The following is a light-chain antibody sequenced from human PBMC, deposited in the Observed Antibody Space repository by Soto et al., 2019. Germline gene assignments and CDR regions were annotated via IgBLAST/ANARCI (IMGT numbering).Light chain of an antibody. V-gene: IGKV1-5*03. J-gene: IGKJ1*01. CDR1: QSISDS. Sequence: DIQMTQSPSTLSASVGDRVTITCRASQSISDSLAWYQQKPGKAPKLLIYEASNLKSGVPSRFSGSGSGTEYPLTISSLQHDDFASYYCQQYNGYWTFGQGTKVEIK. CDR3: QQYNGYWT. CDR2: EAS.